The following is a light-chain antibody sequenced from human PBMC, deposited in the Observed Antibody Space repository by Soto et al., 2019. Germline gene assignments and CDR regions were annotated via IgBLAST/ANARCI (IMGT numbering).Light chain of an antibody. J-gene: IGKJ1*01. Sequence: IKVNKSPSALSGSIGDRVTITCRASQTISSWLAWYQQKPGKAPKLLIYKASTLKSGVPSRFSGSGSGTEFTLTISSLQPDDFATYYCQHYNSYSEAFGQGTKVAIK. CDR2: KAS. CDR3: QHYNSYSEA. CDR1: QTISSW. V-gene: IGKV1-5*03.